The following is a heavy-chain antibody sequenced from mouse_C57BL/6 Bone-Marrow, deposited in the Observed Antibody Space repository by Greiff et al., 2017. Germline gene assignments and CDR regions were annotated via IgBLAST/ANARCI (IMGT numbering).Heavy chain of an antibody. Sequence: QVQLKESGPGLVQPSQSLSITCTVSGFSLTSYGVHWVRQSPGKGLEWLGVIWSGGSTDYNAAFISRLSISKDNSTSQVFFKMNSLQADDTAIYYCARNSIYYYGSRGAWFAYWGQGTLVTVSA. CDR2: IWSGGST. CDR3: ARNSIYYYGSRGAWFAY. CDR1: GFSLTSYG. V-gene: IGHV2-2*01. D-gene: IGHD1-1*01. J-gene: IGHJ3*01.